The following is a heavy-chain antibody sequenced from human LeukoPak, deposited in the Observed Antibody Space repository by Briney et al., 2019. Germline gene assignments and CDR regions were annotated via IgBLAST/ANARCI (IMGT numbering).Heavy chain of an antibody. V-gene: IGHV4-61*02. CDR2: IYTSGST. Sequence: SQTLSLTCTVSGGSISSGSYYWSWIRQPAGKGLEWIGRIYTSGSTNYNPSLKSRVTMSVDTSKNQFSLKLSSVTAADTAVYYCAREIATPYYYDSSGFSWYFGLWGRGTLVTVSS. CDR3: AREIATPYYYDSSGFSWYFGL. CDR1: GGSISSGSYY. J-gene: IGHJ2*01. D-gene: IGHD3-22*01.